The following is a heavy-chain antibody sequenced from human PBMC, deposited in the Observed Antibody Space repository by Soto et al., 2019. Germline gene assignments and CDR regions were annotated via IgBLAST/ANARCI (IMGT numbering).Heavy chain of an antibody. V-gene: IGHV4-59*01. Sequence: SETLSLTCTVSGGSISSYYWSWIRQPPGKGLEWIGYIYYSGSTNYNPSPKSRVTISVDTSKNQFSLKLSSVTAADTAVYYCARAGGIAVAEWFDPWGQGXLVTVSS. D-gene: IGHD6-19*01. J-gene: IGHJ5*02. CDR1: GGSISSYY. CDR2: IYYSGST. CDR3: ARAGGIAVAEWFDP.